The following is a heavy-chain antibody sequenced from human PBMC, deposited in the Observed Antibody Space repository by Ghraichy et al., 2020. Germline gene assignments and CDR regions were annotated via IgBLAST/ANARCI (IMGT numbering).Heavy chain of an antibody. D-gene: IGHD1-7*01. CDR3: AKDSRYNWNYIFDS. CDR1: AFTFSSFA. Sequence: GGSLRLSCAASAFTFSSFAMSWVRQAPGKGLEYVSTINGGGESTYYAASVRGRFTISRDNSRNTLYLQMNNLRAEDTALYYCAKDSRYNWNYIFDSWGQGVLVTVSS. J-gene: IGHJ4*02. V-gene: IGHV3-23*01. CDR2: INGGGEST.